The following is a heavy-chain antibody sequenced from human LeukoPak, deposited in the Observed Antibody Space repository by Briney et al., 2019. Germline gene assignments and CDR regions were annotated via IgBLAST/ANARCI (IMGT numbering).Heavy chain of an antibody. D-gene: IGHD3-9*01. Sequence: ASVKVSCKASGHTFTSYYMHWVRLAPGQGLEWMGIIDPSGGSTSYAQKFQGRVTMTRDMSTSTVYMELSSLRSEDTAVYYCARDLGPVLRYFDWYPRFDYWGQGTLVTVSS. J-gene: IGHJ4*02. V-gene: IGHV1-46*01. CDR3: ARDLGPVLRYFDWYPRFDY. CDR2: IDPSGGST. CDR1: GHTFTSYY.